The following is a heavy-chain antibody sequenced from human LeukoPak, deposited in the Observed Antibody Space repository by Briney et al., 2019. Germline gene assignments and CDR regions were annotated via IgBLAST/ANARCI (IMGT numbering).Heavy chain of an antibody. CDR1: GGSISSSY. CDR3: ARLGQYYYYGMDV. J-gene: IGHJ6*04. CDR2: IYYSGST. V-gene: IGHV4-59*08. Sequence: SETLSLTCSVSGGSISSSYWGWIRQPPGKGLEWIGYIYYSGSTNYNPALKSRVTISVDTSKNQFSLKLSSVTAADTAVYYCARLGQYYYYGMDVWGEGTTVTVSS.